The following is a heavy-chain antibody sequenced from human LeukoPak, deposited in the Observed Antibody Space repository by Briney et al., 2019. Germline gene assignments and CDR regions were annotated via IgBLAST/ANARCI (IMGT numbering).Heavy chain of an antibody. CDR2: IWYDGSNK. D-gene: IGHD3-10*01. Sequence: GGSLRLSCAASGFTFSSYGMHWVRQAPGKGLEWVAVIWYDGSNKYYADSVKGRFTISRDNSKNTLYLQMNSLRAEDTAVYYCARGIWFGELLTPIDYWGQGTLVTVSS. CDR1: GFTFSSYG. V-gene: IGHV3-33*01. J-gene: IGHJ4*02. CDR3: ARGIWFGELLTPIDY.